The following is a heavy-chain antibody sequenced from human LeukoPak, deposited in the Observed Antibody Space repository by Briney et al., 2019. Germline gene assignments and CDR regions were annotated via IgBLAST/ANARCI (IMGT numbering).Heavy chain of an antibody. Sequence: SGGSLRLSCTASAFNFSGYAMSWVRQAPGKGLEWVSAISGSGGSTYYADSVKGRFTISRDNSKDTLYMQLNSPRAEDTAVYFCAKGQTTVMAFDVWGQGTMVSVSS. V-gene: IGHV3-23*01. CDR3: AKGQTTVMAFDV. D-gene: IGHD4-17*01. J-gene: IGHJ3*01. CDR1: AFNFSGYA. CDR2: ISGSGGST.